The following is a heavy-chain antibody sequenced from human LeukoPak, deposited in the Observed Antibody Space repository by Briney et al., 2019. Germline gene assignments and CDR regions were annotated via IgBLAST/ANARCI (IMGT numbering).Heavy chain of an antibody. CDR3: ARDGEYYYYDSSGYYPYYFDY. CDR1: GFTFSSYA. D-gene: IGHD3-22*01. V-gene: IGHV3-30-3*01. Sequence: GGSLRLSCAASGFTFSSYAMHWVRQAPGKGLEWVAVISYDGSNKYYADSVKGRFTISRDNSKNTLYLQMNSLRAEDTAVYYCARDGEYYYYDSSGYYPYYFDYWGQGPLVTVSS. CDR2: ISYDGSNK. J-gene: IGHJ4*02.